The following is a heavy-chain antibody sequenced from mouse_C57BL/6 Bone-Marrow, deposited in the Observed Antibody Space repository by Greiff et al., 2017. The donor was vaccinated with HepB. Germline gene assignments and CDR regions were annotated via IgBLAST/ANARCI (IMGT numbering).Heavy chain of an antibody. Sequence: EVQLQQSGAELVRPGASVKLSCTASGFNIKDDYMYWVKQRPEQGLEWIGWIDPENGDTEYASKFQGKATITADTSSNTANLQLSSLTSEDTAVYSCTSYGYPTYAMDYWGQGTSVTVSS. CDR2: IDPENGDT. V-gene: IGHV14-4*01. CDR3: TSYGYPTYAMDY. J-gene: IGHJ4*01. D-gene: IGHD2-2*01. CDR1: GFNIKDDY.